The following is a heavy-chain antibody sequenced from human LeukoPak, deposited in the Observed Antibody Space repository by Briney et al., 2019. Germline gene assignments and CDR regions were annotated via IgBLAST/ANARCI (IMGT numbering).Heavy chain of an antibody. D-gene: IGHD6-19*01. CDR3: ARSPYSSGWYPFDP. V-gene: IGHV3-53*01. J-gene: IGHJ5*02. Sequence: GGSLRLSCAASGFTFSDHYMSWVRQAPGKGLEWVSVIYSGGSTYYADSVKGRFTISRDNSKNTLYLQMNSLRAEDTAVYYCARSPYSSGWYPFDPWGQGTLVTVSS. CDR2: IYSGGST. CDR1: GFTFSDHY.